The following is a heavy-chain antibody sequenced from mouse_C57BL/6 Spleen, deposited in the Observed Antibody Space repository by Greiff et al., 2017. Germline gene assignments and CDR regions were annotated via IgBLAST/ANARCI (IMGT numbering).Heavy chain of an antibody. Sequence: EVKLMESGGGLVKPGGSLKLSCAASGFTFSDYGMHWVRQAPEKGLEWVAYISSGNSTIYYADTRKGRFTISRYNAKNTPFLKMTSVRSEDTAMYYLARGDITTVVSRSSFYFGYWGQGNPLTVSS. J-gene: IGHJ2*01. CDR3: ARGDITTVVSRSSFYFGY. V-gene: IGHV5-17*01. CDR1: GFTFSDYG. CDR2: ISSGNSTI. D-gene: IGHD1-1*01.